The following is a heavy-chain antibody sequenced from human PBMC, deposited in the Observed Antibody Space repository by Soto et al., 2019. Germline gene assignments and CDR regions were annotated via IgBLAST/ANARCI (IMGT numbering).Heavy chain of an antibody. D-gene: IGHD2-15*01. CDR2: IDPSDSYT. J-gene: IGHJ5*02. Sequence: KVSCKASGYTFTSYAMHWVRQMPGKGLEWMGRIDPSDSYTNYSPSFQGHVTISADKSISTAYLQWSSLKASDTAMYYCARQEYCSGGSCYPNWFDPWGQGTLVTVSS. CDR1: GYTFTSYA. V-gene: IGHV5-10-1*01. CDR3: ARQEYCSGGSCYPNWFDP.